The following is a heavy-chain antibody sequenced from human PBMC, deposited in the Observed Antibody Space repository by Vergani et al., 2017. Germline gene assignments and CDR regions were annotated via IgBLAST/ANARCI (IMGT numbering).Heavy chain of an antibody. D-gene: IGHD1-1*01. J-gene: IGHJ4*02. CDR3: ARHTTYADS. Sequence: EVALVQSEPEMRKPGESLKISCKGSEYSFGNYWIGWVRQMPGKGLEWMGIIYPADSDTRYSPSFQGQVTISADKSISTAFLQWDSLKASDTALYYCARHTTYADSWGQGTLVTVSS. CDR1: EYSFGNYW. CDR2: IYPADSDT. V-gene: IGHV5-51*01.